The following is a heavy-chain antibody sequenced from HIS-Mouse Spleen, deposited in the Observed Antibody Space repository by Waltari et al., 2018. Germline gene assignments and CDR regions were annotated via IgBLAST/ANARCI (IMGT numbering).Heavy chain of an antibody. CDR3: AREIPYSSSWYDWYFDL. CDR2: IYYSGAT. CDR1: GGSISSSSYY. D-gene: IGHD6-13*01. Sequence: QLQLQESGPGLVKPSETLSLTCTASGGSISSSSYYWGCIRQPPGKGLECIGSIYYSGATYSTPSLNGRVTVSVDTSKNQFSLKLSSVTAADTAVYYCAREIPYSSSWYDWYFDLWGRGTLVTVSS. J-gene: IGHJ2*01. V-gene: IGHV4-39*07.